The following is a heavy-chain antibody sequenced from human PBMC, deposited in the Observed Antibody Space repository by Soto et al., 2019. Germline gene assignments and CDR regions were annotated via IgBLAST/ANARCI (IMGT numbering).Heavy chain of an antibody. CDR2: MNPNSGNT. D-gene: IGHD4-17*01. CDR1: GYTFTSYD. J-gene: IGHJ6*03. CDR3: ARNYGDYLYHYYYMDV. V-gene: IGHV1-8*01. Sequence: ASVKVSCKASGYTFTSYDINWVRQATGQGLEWMGWMNPNSGNTGYAQKFQGRVTMTRNTSISTAYMELSSLRSEDTAVYYCARNYGDYLYHYYYMDVWGKGTTVTVSS.